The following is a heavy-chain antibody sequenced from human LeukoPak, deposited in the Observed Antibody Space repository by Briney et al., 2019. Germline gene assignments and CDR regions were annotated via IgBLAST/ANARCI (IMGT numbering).Heavy chain of an antibody. V-gene: IGHV3-11*01. CDR1: GFTFSDYY. CDR2: ISSSGLTI. Sequence: PXGSLRLSCAASGFTFSDYYMSWIRQAPGKGLEWVSYISSSGLTIYYAHSVKGRFTISRDNPNNSLYLQMNSLRAEDTAVYYCASADERYSSSWSVYWGQGTLVTVSS. CDR3: ASADERYSSSWSVY. D-gene: IGHD6-13*01. J-gene: IGHJ4*02.